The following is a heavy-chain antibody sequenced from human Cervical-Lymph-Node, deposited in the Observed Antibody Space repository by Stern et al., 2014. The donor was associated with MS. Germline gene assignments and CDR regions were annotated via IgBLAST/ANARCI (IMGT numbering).Heavy chain of an antibody. CDR2: IIPIFGTA. CDR3: ARVEYCSGGSCYGYYYGMGV. J-gene: IGHJ6*02. D-gene: IGHD2-15*01. V-gene: IGHV1-69*01. CDR1: GGTFSSYA. Sequence: VQLVESGAEVKKPGSSVKVSCKASGGTFSSYAISWVRQAPGQGLEWMGGIIPIFGTANYAQKFQGRVTITADESTSTAYMELSSLRSEDTAVYYCARVEYCSGGSCYGYYYGMGVWGQGTTVTVSS.